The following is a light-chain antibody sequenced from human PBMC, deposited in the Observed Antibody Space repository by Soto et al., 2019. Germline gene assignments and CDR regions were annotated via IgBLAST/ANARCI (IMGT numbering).Light chain of an antibody. CDR1: QNVDKF. Sequence: EIVLTQSPATFSLSPGETATLSCRASQNVDKFLAWYQQRPGQPPRLLIFDSSNRATGVPVRFSGSGSGTVFTLTIGSLEPEDSAVYYCQQRKNWPPITFGQGTRREIK. CDR3: QQRKNWPPIT. J-gene: IGKJ5*01. V-gene: IGKV3-11*01. CDR2: DSS.